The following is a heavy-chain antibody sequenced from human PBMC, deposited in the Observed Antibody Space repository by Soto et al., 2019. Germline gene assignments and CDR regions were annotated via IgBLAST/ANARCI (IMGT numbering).Heavy chain of an antibody. CDR3: AREGRVAAAGTSFWFDP. CDR1: GDSVSSNSAA. D-gene: IGHD6-13*01. Sequence: SPTLSLTCAISGDSVSSNSAAWNWIRQSPSRGLEWLGRTYYRSKWYNDYAVSVKSRITINPDTSKNQFSLQLNSVTPEDTAVYYCAREGRVAAAGTSFWFDPWGQGTLVTVSS. V-gene: IGHV6-1*01. CDR2: TYYRSKWYN. J-gene: IGHJ5*02.